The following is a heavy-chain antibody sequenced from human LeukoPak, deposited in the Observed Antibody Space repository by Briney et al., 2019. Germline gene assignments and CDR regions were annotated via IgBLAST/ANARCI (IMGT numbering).Heavy chain of an antibody. J-gene: IGHJ4*02. V-gene: IGHV3-30*18. CDR1: GFTFSSYG. D-gene: IGHD3-22*01. Sequence: PGRSLRLSCAAPGFTFSSYGMHWVRQAPGKGLEWVAVISYDGSNKYYADSVKGRFTISRDNSKNTLYLQMNSLRAEDTAVYYCAKDLYYYDSSGYPDYWGQGTLVTVSS. CDR3: AKDLYYYDSSGYPDY. CDR2: ISYDGSNK.